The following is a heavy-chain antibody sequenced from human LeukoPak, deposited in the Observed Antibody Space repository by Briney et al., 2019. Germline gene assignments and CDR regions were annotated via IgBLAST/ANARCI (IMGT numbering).Heavy chain of an antibody. CDR2: IYFSGST. V-gene: IGHV4-59*08. J-gene: IGHJ4*02. CDR3: ARGARAGYNLEPFDY. Sequence: SETLSLTRTLSGRSMSSYYWRWLRQPAGKGLDWIGCIYFSGSTKYKPSLRSRVTISVDTSKKQFSLKLSSVSAADTAVYYCARGARAGYNLEPFDYWGQGTLVTVSS. D-gene: IGHD5-24*01. CDR1: GRSMSSYY.